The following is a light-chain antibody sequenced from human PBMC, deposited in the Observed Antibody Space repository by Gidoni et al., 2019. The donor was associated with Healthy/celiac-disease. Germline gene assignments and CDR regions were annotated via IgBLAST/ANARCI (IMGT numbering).Light chain of an antibody. Sequence: DIQMTQSPSTLSASVGDRVTITCRASQSISSWLAWYQPKPGQAPKLLIYKASSLESGVPSRFSGSGSGTEFTLTISSLQPDDFATYYCQQYRYTFGQGTKLEIK. CDR2: KAS. CDR1: QSISSW. CDR3: QQYRYT. V-gene: IGKV1-5*03. J-gene: IGKJ2*01.